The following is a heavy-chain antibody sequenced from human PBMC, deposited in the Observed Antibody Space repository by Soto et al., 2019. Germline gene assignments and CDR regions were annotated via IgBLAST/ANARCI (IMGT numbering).Heavy chain of an antibody. Sequence: SVKVSCKASGGTFSSYAISWVRQAPGQGLEWMGGIIPIFGTANYGQKFQGRVTITADESTSTAYMELSSLRSEDTAVYYCASPRGLSVNWFDPWGQGTLVTVSS. J-gene: IGHJ5*02. CDR1: GGTFSSYA. V-gene: IGHV1-69*13. D-gene: IGHD3-10*01. CDR3: ASPRGLSVNWFDP. CDR2: IIPIFGTA.